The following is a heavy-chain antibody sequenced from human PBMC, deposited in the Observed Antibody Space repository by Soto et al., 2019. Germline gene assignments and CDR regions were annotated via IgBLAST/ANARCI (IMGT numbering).Heavy chain of an antibody. D-gene: IGHD3-9*01. Sequence: SETLSLTCTVSGASISGYHWSWIRQPPGKGLECLGYTSYSGATNYNPSLKSRVTMSIDTSKNQFSLQLNSVTAADTAVYYCARGFAIDWYTYYFDYWGQGPLVTVSS. CDR1: GASISGYH. CDR3: ARGFAIDWYTYYFDY. V-gene: IGHV4-59*08. J-gene: IGHJ4*02. CDR2: TSYSGAT.